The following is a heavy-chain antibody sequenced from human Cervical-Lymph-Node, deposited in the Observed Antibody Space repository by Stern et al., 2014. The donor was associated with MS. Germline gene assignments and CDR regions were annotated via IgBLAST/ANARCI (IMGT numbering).Heavy chain of an antibody. V-gene: IGHV1-69*06. J-gene: IGHJ5*02. CDR1: GGNFNNYA. D-gene: IGHD3-10*01. CDR3: ARDSPLINETAFGVP. Sequence: QLVQSGAEVKKPGSSVTVSCKASGGNFNNYAISWVRQSLGQGLEWIGGIIPLFGAANYAQRFQGRFTITADKSTQTAYMELTSLRVEDTAVYYCARDSPLINETAFGVPWGQGTLVTVSS. CDR2: IIPLFGAA.